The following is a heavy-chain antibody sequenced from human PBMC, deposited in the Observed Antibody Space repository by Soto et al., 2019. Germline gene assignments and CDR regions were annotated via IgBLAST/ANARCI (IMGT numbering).Heavy chain of an antibody. CDR2: ISSSGSTI. J-gene: IGHJ6*02. V-gene: IGHV3-48*03. D-gene: IGHD4-4*01. CDR1: GFTFSSYE. Sequence: GGSLRLSCAASGFTFSSYERNWVRQAPGKGLEWVSYISSSGSTIYYADSVKGRFTISRDNAKNSLYLQMNSLRAEDTAVYYCARLYDYSNYDYYYYGMDVWGQGTTVTVSS. CDR3: ARLYDYSNYDYYYYGMDV.